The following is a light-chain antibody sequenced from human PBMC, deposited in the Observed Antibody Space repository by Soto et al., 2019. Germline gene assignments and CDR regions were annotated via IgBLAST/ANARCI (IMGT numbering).Light chain of an antibody. V-gene: IGLV2-14*03. CDR3: SSYTSGSSRV. J-gene: IGLJ2*01. CDR2: DVS. CDR1: SSDVGGYNY. Sequence: QSALTQPASVSGSPGQSITISCTGTSSDVGGYNYVSWYQHHPGKAPKLMIYDVSNRPSGVSSRFSGSKSGNTASLTISELQAEDEADYYCSSYTSGSSRVFGGGTKVTVL.